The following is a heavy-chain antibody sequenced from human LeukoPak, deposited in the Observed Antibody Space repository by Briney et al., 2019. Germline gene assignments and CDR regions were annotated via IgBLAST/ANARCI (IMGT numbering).Heavy chain of an antibody. J-gene: IGHJ6*03. D-gene: IGHD3-9*01. V-gene: IGHV1-46*01. CDR3: ARGGSSGYPDYYYYYMDV. Sequence: ASVKVSCKASGYTFTSYYMHWVRQAPGQGLEWMEIINPSGGSTSYAQKFQGRVTMTRDMSTSTVYMELSSLRSEDTAVYYCARGGSSGYPDYYYYYMDVWGKGTTVTVSS. CDR2: INPSGGST. CDR1: GYTFTSYY.